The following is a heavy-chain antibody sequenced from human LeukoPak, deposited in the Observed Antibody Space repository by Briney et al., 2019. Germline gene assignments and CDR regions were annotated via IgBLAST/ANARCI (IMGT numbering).Heavy chain of an antibody. CDR3: VNSVMVRGVIRPY. CDR1: GFTVSSNY. V-gene: IGHV3-66*01. D-gene: IGHD3-10*01. Sequence: GGSLRLSCAASGFTVSSNYMSWVRQAPGKGLEWDSVIYSGGSTYYANSVKGRFTISRDNSKNTLYLQMDSLRAEDTAVYYCVNSVMVRGVIRPYWGQGTLVTVSS. J-gene: IGHJ4*02. CDR2: IYSGGST.